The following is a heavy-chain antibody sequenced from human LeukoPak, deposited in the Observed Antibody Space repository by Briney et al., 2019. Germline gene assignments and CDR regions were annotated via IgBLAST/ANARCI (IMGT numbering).Heavy chain of an antibody. CDR2: IIPISGRA. V-gene: IGHV1-69*01. CDR3: AREGGVVLMVYAPNTGWFVP. D-gene: IGHD2-8*01. Sequence: SVKVSCKASRCTFSSYAISWVRQAPGQGLAWMGGIIPISGRANYAQKFQGRVTITEGESTRTACMELSSLGSEDTAVYCCAREGGVVLMVYAPNTGWFVPWGEGALVTLSS. CDR1: RCTFSSYA. J-gene: IGHJ5*02.